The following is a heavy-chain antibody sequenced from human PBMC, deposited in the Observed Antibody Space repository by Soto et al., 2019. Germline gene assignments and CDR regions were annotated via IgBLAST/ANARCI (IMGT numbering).Heavy chain of an antibody. Sequence: QVQLVESGGGVVQPGRSLRLSCAASGFTFSTYGMHWVRQAPGKGLEWVAVISYDGSDKYYADFVKGRFTISRDNSKNTLYLQMSSLRAEDTAVYYCANSKGDYDSSGYHPEYSPHWGQGTLVTVSS. CDR1: GFTFSTYG. J-gene: IGHJ1*01. D-gene: IGHD3-22*01. CDR2: ISYDGSDK. V-gene: IGHV3-30*18. CDR3: ANSKGDYDSSGYHPEYSPH.